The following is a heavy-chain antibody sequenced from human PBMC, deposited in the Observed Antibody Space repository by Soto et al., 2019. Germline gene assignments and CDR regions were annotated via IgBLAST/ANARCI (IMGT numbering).Heavy chain of an antibody. V-gene: IGHV1-69*13. CDR1: GGTFSIYA. J-gene: IGHJ4*02. CDR3: ARNGAAGGAPYCSGGSCYFDY. Sequence: ASVKVSGKASGGTFSIYAISCVLQAPVQWLEWMGGIIPIFGTANYAQKFQGRVTITADESTSTAYMELSSLRSEDTAVYYCARNGAAGGAPYCSGGSCYFDYWGQGTLVTVSS. D-gene: IGHD2-15*01. CDR2: IIPIFGTA.